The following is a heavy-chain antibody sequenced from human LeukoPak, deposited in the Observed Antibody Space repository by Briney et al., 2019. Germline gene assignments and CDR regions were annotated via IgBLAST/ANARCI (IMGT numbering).Heavy chain of an antibody. V-gene: IGHV3-23*01. Sequence: PGGSLRLSCAASGFTFSNYAMSWVRQAPGKGLEWVSVISGSGGSTNFADSVKGRFTSSRDNSKNTPYLQMHSLRVEDTAVYYCAQGRLGYSYGAFDHWGQGTLVTVSS. J-gene: IGHJ4*02. CDR1: GFTFSNYA. CDR2: ISGSGGST. CDR3: AQGRLGYSYGAFDH. D-gene: IGHD5-18*01.